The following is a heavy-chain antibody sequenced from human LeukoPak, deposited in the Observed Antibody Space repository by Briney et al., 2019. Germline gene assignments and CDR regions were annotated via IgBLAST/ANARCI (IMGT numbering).Heavy chain of an antibody. V-gene: IGHV1-46*01. CDR3: ARGSGYYDILTGYQKRRAFDI. J-gene: IGHJ3*02. Sequence: ASVKVSCKASGYTFTSYYMHWVRQAPGQGLEWMGIINPSGGSISYAQKFQGRVTMTRDTSTSTVYMELSSLRSEDTAVYYCARGSGYYDILTGYQKRRAFDIWGQGTMVTVSS. CDR1: GYTFTSYY. D-gene: IGHD3-9*01. CDR2: INPSGGSI.